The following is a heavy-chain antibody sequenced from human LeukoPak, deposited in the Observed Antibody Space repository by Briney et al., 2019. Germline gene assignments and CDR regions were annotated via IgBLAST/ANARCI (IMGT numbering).Heavy chain of an antibody. CDR1: GFPFGDYA. Sequence: PGRSLRLSCTASGFPFGDYAMSWFRQAPGKGLEWVGFIRSKAFGGTAEYAASVKGRFTISRDDSTSIAYLQMNSLKTEDTAVYYCTRDGSGSYYHPPFDYWGQGTLVTVSS. D-gene: IGHD3-10*01. CDR2: IRSKAFGGTA. V-gene: IGHV3-49*03. J-gene: IGHJ4*02. CDR3: TRDGSGSYYHPPFDY.